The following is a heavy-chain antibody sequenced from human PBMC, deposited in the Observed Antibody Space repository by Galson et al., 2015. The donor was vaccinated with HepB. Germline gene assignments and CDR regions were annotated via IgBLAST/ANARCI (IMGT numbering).Heavy chain of an antibody. V-gene: IGHV3-30-3*01. J-gene: IGHJ4*02. Sequence: GKGLEWVALISYDGINKYYADSLKGRFTISRDKSKNTLFLQMNNMRGEDTALYYCASLETRGMTTMPFDYWGQGTLVTVSS. CDR2: ISYDGINK. D-gene: IGHD5-24*01. CDR3: ASLETRGMTTMPFDY.